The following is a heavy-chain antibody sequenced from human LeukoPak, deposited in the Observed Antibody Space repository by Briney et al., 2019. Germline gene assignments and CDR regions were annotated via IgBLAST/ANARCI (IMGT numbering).Heavy chain of an antibody. CDR2: IYYSGST. V-gene: IGHV4-59*01. J-gene: IGHJ6*03. D-gene: IGHD5-24*01. CDR1: GGSISSYY. CDR3: ARVRRLQRYYYYYYMDV. Sequence: SETLSLTCTVSGGSISSYYWSWIRRPPGKGLEWIGYIYYSGSTNYNPSLKSRVTISVDTSKNQFSLKLSSVTAADTAVYYCARVRRLQRYYYYYYMDVWGKGTTVTVSS.